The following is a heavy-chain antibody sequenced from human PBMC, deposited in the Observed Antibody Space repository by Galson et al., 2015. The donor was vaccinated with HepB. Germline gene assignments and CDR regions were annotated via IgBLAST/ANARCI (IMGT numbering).Heavy chain of an antibody. CDR3: ATGYGRDAFDI. J-gene: IGHJ3*02. V-gene: IGHV1-24*01. Sequence: SVTVSCKVSGYTLTELSMHWVRQAPGKGLEWMGGFDPEDGETIHAQKFQGRVTMTEDTSTDTAYMELSSLRSEDTAVYYCATGYGRDAFDIWGQGTMVTVSS. CDR2: FDPEDGET. D-gene: IGHD1-1*01. CDR1: GYTLTELS.